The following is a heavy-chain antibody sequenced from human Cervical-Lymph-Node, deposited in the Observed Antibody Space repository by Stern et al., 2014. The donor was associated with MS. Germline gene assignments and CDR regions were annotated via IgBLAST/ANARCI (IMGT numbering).Heavy chain of an antibody. CDR3: ARDRGWQQLVKSRWFDP. CDR1: GFTFSSYA. CDR2: ISYDGSNK. V-gene: IGHV3-30-3*01. J-gene: IGHJ5*02. Sequence: QVQLVESGGGVVQPGRSLRLSCTASGFTFSSYAMHWVRQAPGKGLAWVAVISYDGSNKYYADSVKGRFTISRDNSKNTLYLQMNSLRAEDTAVYYCARDRGWQQLVKSRWFDPWGQGTLVTVSS. D-gene: IGHD6-13*01.